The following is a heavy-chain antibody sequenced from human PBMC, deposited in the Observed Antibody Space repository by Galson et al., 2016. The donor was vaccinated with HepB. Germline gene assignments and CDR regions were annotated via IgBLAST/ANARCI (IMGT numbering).Heavy chain of an antibody. CDR2: ISGYNGNT. CDR3: ARDPSLSVVVAATQFDY. CDR1: GYTFTNYG. Sequence: SVKVSCKASGYTFTNYGISWVRQAPGLGLEWMGWISGYNGNTNYAQKFHGRVTMTTDTSTGTAYMELRSLRSDATAVYYCARDPSLSVVVAATQFDYWGQGTLVTVSS. V-gene: IGHV1-18*01. D-gene: IGHD2-15*01. J-gene: IGHJ4*02.